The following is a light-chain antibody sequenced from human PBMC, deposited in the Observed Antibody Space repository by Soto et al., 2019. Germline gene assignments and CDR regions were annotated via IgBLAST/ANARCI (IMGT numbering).Light chain of an antibody. Sequence: DIQLTQSPSTLSASVGDRVTITCRASQSIGSWLAWYQQKPGKAPNLLIYKASRLESGVPSRFSGSGSGTEFTVTISSLQPEDFAAYYCQQFNSYPWTFGQGTQVQSK. CDR1: QSIGSW. CDR2: KAS. J-gene: IGKJ1*01. V-gene: IGKV1-5*03. CDR3: QQFNSYPWT.